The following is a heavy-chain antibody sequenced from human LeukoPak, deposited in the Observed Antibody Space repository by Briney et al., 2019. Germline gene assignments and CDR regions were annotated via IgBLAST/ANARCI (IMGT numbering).Heavy chain of an antibody. CDR2: IKQDGSEK. CDR3: ARDGCSGGSCYGAYYYYYYMDV. Sequence: GGSLRLSCAASGFTFSSYWMSWVRQAPGKGLEWVANIKQDGSEKYYVDSVKGRFTISRDNAKNSLYLQMNSLRAEDTAVYYCARDGCSGGSCYGAYYYYYYMDVWGKGTTVTISS. CDR1: GFTFSSYW. J-gene: IGHJ6*03. D-gene: IGHD2-15*01. V-gene: IGHV3-7*01.